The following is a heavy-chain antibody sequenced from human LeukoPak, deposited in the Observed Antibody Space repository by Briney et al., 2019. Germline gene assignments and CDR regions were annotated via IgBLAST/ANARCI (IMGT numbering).Heavy chain of an antibody. Sequence: GGSLRLSCAASGFTFSSYWMHWVRQAPGKGLVWVSRINSDDSSTSYADSVKGRFTISRDNAKNTLYLQMNSLRAEDTAVYYCARDPHGYWWFDPWGQGTLVTVSS. J-gene: IGHJ5*02. V-gene: IGHV3-74*01. CDR3: ARDPHGYWWFDP. CDR2: INSDDSST. D-gene: IGHD5-18*01. CDR1: GFTFSSYW.